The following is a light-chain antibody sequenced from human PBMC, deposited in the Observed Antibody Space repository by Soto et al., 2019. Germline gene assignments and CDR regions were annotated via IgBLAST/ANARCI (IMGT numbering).Light chain of an antibody. CDR1: QSISSW. CDR3: QQYNSYSGLT. J-gene: IGKJ4*01. CDR2: TAS. V-gene: IGKV1-5*03. Sequence: DIQMTQSPSTLSASVGDRVTITCRASQSISSWLAWYQQKPGKAPKLLIYTASSLASGVPSRFSGSGSGTEFSLTISSLQPDDFATYYCQQYNSYSGLTFGGGTKVEIK.